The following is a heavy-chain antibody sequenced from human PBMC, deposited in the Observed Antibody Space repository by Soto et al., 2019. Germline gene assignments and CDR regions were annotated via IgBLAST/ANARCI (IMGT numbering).Heavy chain of an antibody. V-gene: IGHV3-74*01. CDR1: GFTFSSYW. J-gene: IGHJ4*02. CDR3: VITIRVLSVATREEQ. CDR2: INSAGSST. Sequence: EVQLVESGGGLVQPGGSLRLSGAASGFTFSSYWMHWVRQAPGKGLVWVSRINSAGSSTSYADSVKGRFTISRDNAQNTLYMQMNSLRAEDTAVYYGVITIRVLSVATREEQWGQGSLFTVSS. D-gene: IGHD6-19*01.